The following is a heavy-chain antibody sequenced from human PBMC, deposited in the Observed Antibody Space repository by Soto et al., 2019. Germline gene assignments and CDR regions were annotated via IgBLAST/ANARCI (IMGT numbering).Heavy chain of an antibody. CDR2: ISYDGSNK. Sequence: QVQLVESGGGVVQPGRSLRLSCAASGFTFSSYGMHWVRQAPGKGLECVAVISYDGSNKYYADSVKGRFTISRDNSKNTLYLQMNSLRAEDTAVYYCAKDRTGGFDYWGQGTLVTVSS. CDR1: GFTFSSYG. J-gene: IGHJ4*02. V-gene: IGHV3-30*18. D-gene: IGHD7-27*01. CDR3: AKDRTGGFDY.